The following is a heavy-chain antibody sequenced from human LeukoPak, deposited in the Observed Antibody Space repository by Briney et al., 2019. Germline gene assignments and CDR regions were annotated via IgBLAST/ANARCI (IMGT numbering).Heavy chain of an antibody. V-gene: IGHV3-9*01. CDR3: AKDSAVAGFDY. D-gene: IGHD6-19*01. J-gene: IGHJ4*02. Sequence: HPGGSLRLSCAASGFTFDDYAMHWVRQAPGKGLEWVSGISWNSGSIGYADSVKGRFTISRDNAKNSLYLQMNSLRAEDTALYYCAKDSAVAGFDYWGQGTLVTVSS. CDR2: ISWNSGSI. CDR1: GFTFDDYA.